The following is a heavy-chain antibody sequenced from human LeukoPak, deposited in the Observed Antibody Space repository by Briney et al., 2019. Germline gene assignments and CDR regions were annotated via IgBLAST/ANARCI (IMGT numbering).Heavy chain of an antibody. V-gene: IGHV3-21*01. D-gene: IGHD3-10*01. Sequence: PGGSLRLSCAASGFTFSSYSMNWVRQAPGKGLEWVSSISSGSTYIYYADSVKGRFTISRDNTKNSLYLQMNSLRAEDTAVYYCTREGVDVFDIWGLGTMVTVSS. CDR3: TREGVDVFDI. CDR2: ISSGSTYI. J-gene: IGHJ3*02. CDR1: GFTFSSYS.